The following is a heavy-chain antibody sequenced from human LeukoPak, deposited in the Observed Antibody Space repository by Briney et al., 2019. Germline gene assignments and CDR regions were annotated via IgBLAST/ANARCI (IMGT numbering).Heavy chain of an antibody. CDR1: GYTFTSYG. CDR3: GRGSSSWYGGDYYDYMDV. J-gene: IGHJ6*03. CDR2: ISAYNGNT. V-gene: IGHV1-18*01. Sequence: ASVTVSCTASGYTFTSYGISWVRHAPGQGRERMWWISAYNGNTTNAQKFQGRVTMTTDTSTSTAYMELRSLRSDDTAVYYCGRGSSSWYGGDYYDYMDVWGKGTTVTVSS. D-gene: IGHD6-13*01.